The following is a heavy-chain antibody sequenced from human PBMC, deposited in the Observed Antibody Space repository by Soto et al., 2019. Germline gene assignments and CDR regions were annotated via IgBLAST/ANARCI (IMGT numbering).Heavy chain of an antibody. V-gene: IGHV3-64D*06. CDR3: VRRGSINCSDA. J-gene: IGHJ5*02. D-gene: IGHD3-16*01. CDR1: GFTFSSDA. Sequence: EVQLVESGGGLVQPGGSLRLSCSASGFTFSSDAMHWVRQVPWKGLQYVSSITSNGVGTYYADSVKGRFTISRDNSKNTLYLQMSSLRTEDTAVYYCVRRGSINCSDAWGQGTLVTVSS. CDR2: ITSNGVGT.